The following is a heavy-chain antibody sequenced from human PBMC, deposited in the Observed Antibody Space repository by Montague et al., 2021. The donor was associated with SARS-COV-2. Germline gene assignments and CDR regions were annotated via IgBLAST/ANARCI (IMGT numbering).Heavy chain of an antibody. D-gene: IGHD3-3*01. J-gene: IGHJ5*02. CDR1: GGSISSDSYY. V-gene: IGHV4-61*02. Sequence: TLSLTCTVSGGSISSDSYYWIWIPQPAGKGLEWISRNYTSGSTNYNLYLKSRVTISVDTSKNQFALKLSSVTAADTAVYYCARGFEWLLWWFDPWGQGTLVTVSS. CDR2: NYTSGST. CDR3: ARGFEWLLWWFDP.